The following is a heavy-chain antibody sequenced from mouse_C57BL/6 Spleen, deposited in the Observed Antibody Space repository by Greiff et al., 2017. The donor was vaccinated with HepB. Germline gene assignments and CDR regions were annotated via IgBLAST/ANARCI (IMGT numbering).Heavy chain of an antibody. D-gene: IGHD1-1*01. J-gene: IGHJ1*03. CDR2: INYDGSST. CDR1: GFTFSDYY. CDR3: ARENYGSGDWYFDV. V-gene: IGHV5-16*01. Sequence: EVMLVESEGGLVQPGSSMKLSCTASGFTFSDYYMAWVRQVPEKGLEWVANINYDGSSTYYLDSLKSRFIISRDNAKNILYLQMSSLKSEDTATYYCARENYGSGDWYFDVWGTGTTVTVSS.